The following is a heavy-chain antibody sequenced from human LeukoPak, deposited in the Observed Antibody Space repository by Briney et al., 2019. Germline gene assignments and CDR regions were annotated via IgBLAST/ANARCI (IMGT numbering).Heavy chain of an antibody. CDR2: IIPIFGTA. J-gene: IGHJ4*02. V-gene: IGHV1-69*06. Sequence: RASVKVSCKASGGTFSSYAISWVRQAPGQGLEWMGGIIPIFGTANYAQKFQGRVTITADKSTSTAYMELSSLRSEDTAVYYCASQNYDSSGYYWNYWGQGTLVTVSS. CDR3: ASQNYDSSGYYWNY. CDR1: GGTFSSYA. D-gene: IGHD3-22*01.